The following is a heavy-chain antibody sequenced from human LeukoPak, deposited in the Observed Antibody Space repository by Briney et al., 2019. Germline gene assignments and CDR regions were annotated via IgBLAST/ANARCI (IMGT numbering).Heavy chain of an antibody. CDR3: ARGLTVELQGNYYYTDV. V-gene: IGHV4-34*01. CDR1: GGSFSGYY. D-gene: IGHD1-26*01. J-gene: IGHJ6*03. CDR2: INHSGST. Sequence: PSETLSLTCAVYGGSFSGYYWSWIRQPPGKGLEWIGEINHSGSTNYNPSLKSRVTISVDTSKNQFSLKLSSVTAADTAVYYCARGLTVELQGNYYYTDVWGKGTTVTVSS.